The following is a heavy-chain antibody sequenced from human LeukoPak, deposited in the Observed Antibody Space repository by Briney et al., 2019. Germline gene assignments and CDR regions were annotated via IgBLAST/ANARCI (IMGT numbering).Heavy chain of an antibody. Sequence: KPSETLSLTCAVYGGSFSGYYWTWIRQPPGRGLEWIGEINHSGSTNYNPSLKSRVTISVDTSKSQFSLKLNSVTAADTAMYYCARGRDPYWGQGTLVTVSS. V-gene: IGHV4-34*01. D-gene: IGHD5-24*01. J-gene: IGHJ4*02. CDR1: GGSFSGYY. CDR3: ARGRDPY. CDR2: INHSGST.